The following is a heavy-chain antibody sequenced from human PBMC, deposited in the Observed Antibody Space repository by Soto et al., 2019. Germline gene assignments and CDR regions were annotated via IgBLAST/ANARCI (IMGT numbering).Heavy chain of an antibody. CDR1: GDSITTGNSISSYF. V-gene: IGHV4-61*01. D-gene: IGHD3-10*01. CDR2: VHYTGST. Sequence: QVQLQESGPGLVKPSETLSLTCTVSGDSITTGNSISSYFWSWIRQPPGKGLERIGYVHYTGSTNYTPSLKSRVTISLDPSKNQYSLRLTSVTAADTAVYFCARRVRGGSEYFDYWGQGTLVTVSS. CDR3: ARRVRGGSEYFDY. J-gene: IGHJ4*02.